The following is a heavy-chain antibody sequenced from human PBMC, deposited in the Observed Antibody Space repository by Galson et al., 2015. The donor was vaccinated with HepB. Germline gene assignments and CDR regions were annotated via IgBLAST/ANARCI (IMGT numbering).Heavy chain of an antibody. D-gene: IGHD3-10*01. Sequence: SLRLSCASSGFTLSTYSTNWVRQAPGKGLEWVSSISSSSLYVYYADSVRGRFTVSGDNAKNSHYLQMNSLSAEDTAVYYCARVYGSGSYGYGMDVWGQGTTVTVS. CDR3: ARVYGSGSYGYGMDV. J-gene: IGHJ6*02. CDR2: ISSSSLYV. V-gene: IGHV3-21*01. CDR1: GFTLSTYS.